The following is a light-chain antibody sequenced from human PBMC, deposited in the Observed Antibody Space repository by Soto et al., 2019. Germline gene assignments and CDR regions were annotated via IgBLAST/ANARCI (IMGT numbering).Light chain of an antibody. Sequence: DIHMTESPSTLSASVGDRVRITCRASQSISSWLAWYQQKPGKAPKLLIYDASSLESGVPSRFSGSGSGTEFTLTISSLQPDDFATYYCRQYNSYSWTFGQGTKVDIK. CDR3: RQYNSYSWT. CDR1: QSISSW. V-gene: IGKV1-5*01. CDR2: DAS. J-gene: IGKJ1*01.